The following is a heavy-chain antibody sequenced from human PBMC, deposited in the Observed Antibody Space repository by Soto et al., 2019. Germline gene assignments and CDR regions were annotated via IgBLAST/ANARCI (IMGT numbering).Heavy chain of an antibody. D-gene: IGHD3-9*01. CDR3: ILILTAYYKDH. J-gene: IGHJ4*02. CDR1: GFTFSSYW. Sequence: GGSLRLSCAASGFTFSSYWMHWVRQAPGKGLVWVSRINSDGSCTSYADSVKGRFTISRDNAKNTLYLQMNSLRAEDTAVYYCILILTAYYKDHWGQGTLVTVSS. V-gene: IGHV3-74*01. CDR2: INSDGSCT.